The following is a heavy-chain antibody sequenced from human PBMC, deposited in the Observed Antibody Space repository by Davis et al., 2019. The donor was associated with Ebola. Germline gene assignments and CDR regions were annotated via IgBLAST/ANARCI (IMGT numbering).Heavy chain of an antibody. CDR3: ARDAIAARLFDY. CDR1: GFTFSSYA. CDR2: ISGSGGST. Sequence: GGSLRLSCAASGFTFSSYAMSWVRQSPGKGLEWVSAISGSGGSTYYADSVKGRFTISRHNSKNTLYLQMNSLRAEDTAVYYCARDAIAARLFDYWGQGTLVTVSS. J-gene: IGHJ4*02. V-gene: IGHV3-23*01. D-gene: IGHD6-6*01.